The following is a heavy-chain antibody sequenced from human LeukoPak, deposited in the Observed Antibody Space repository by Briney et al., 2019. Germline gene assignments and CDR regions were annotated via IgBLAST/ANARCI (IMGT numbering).Heavy chain of an antibody. V-gene: IGHV4-59*01. CDR2: IYHSGST. CDR1: GGSISSYY. J-gene: IGHJ4*02. D-gene: IGHD5-18*01. Sequence: SETLSLTCTVSGGSISSYYWSWIRQPPGKGLEWIAYIYHSGSTDYNPSLKSRVTISVDTSKNQFSLTLSSVTTADTAVYYCARGQKYRNGYTVTELGSGYFAYWGQGTLVTVSS. CDR3: ARGQKYRNGYTVTELGSGYFAY.